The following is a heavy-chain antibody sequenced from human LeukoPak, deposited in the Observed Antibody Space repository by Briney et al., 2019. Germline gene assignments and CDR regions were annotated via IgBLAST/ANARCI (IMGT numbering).Heavy chain of an antibody. J-gene: IGHJ4*02. CDR1: GGSISSSSYY. Sequence: SETLSLTCTVSGGSISSSSYYWGWIRQPPGKGLEWIGSIYYSGSTYYNPSLKSRVTISVDTSKNQFSLKLSSVTAADTAVYYCARVSGSYSPSFDYWGQGTLVTVSS. D-gene: IGHD1-26*01. CDR2: IYYSGST. CDR3: ARVSGSYSPSFDY. V-gene: IGHV4-39*07.